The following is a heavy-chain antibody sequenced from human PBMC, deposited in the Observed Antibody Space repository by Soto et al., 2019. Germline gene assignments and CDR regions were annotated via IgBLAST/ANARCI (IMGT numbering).Heavy chain of an antibody. CDR3: ARAHLYSEGETTPSFRD. CDR1: GFTFSDYG. Sequence: QVQLVESGGGVVQPGRSLRLSCAASGFTFSDYGMHWVRQAPGKGLEWVAGIWYDGSNEYYADSVKGRFTISRDNSKNTLYLQMNSLRGEDTAVYYCARAHLYSEGETTPSFRDWGQGTMVTVSS. J-gene: IGHJ4*02. CDR2: IWYDGSNE. D-gene: IGHD2-15*01. V-gene: IGHV3-33*01.